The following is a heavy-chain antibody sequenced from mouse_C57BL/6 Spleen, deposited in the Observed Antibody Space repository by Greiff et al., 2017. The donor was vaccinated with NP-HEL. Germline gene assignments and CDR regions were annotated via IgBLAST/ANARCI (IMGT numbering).Heavy chain of an antibody. V-gene: IGHV5-6*01. CDR1: GFTFSSYG. CDR3: ARQEPAWCAY. J-gene: IGHJ3*01. CDR2: ISSGGSYT. Sequence: EVNVVESGGDLVKPGGSLKLSCAASGFTFSSYGMSWVRQTPDKRLEWVATISSGGSYTYYPDSVKGRFTISRDNAKNTLYLQMSSLKSEDTAMYYCARQEPAWCAYWGQGTLVTVSA.